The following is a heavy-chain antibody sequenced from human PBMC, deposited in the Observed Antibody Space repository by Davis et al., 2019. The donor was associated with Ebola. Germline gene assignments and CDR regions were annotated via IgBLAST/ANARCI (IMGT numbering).Heavy chain of an antibody. CDR2: IYYSGST. CDR1: GGSISSSSYY. D-gene: IGHD3-22*01. J-gene: IGHJ4*02. Sequence: PSETLSLTCTVSGGSISSSSYYWGWIRQPPGKGLEWIGSIYYSGSTYYNPSLKSRVTISVDTSKNQFSLKLSSVTAADTAVYYCARHNRGYYDSSGYYPDYWGQGTLVTVSS. V-gene: IGHV4-39*01. CDR3: ARHNRGYYDSSGYYPDY.